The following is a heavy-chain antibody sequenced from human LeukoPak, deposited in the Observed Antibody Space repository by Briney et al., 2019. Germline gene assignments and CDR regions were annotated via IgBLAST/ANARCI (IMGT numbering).Heavy chain of an antibody. CDR2: IYHSGST. D-gene: IGHD6-13*01. V-gene: IGHV4-38-2*02. Sequence: SETLSLTCTVSGYPISCGYYWGWLRQPPGKGLEWIGSIYHSGSTYYNPSLKSRVTISVDTSKNQFSLKLSSVTAADTAVYYCARLRSSSHFDYWGQGTLVTVSS. CDR3: ARLRSSSHFDY. CDR1: GYPISCGYY. J-gene: IGHJ4*02.